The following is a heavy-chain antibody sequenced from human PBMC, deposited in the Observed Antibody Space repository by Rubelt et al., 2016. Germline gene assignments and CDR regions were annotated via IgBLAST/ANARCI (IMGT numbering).Heavy chain of an antibody. CDR3: ATSPKLEDAFDI. V-gene: IGHV4-39*01. CDR2: IYYSGTT. D-gene: IGHD3-10*01. Sequence: QLQLQESGPGLVKPSETLSLTCSVSGGSISSGTYYWGWIRQPPGKGLEWIGSIYYSGTTYYNPSLKSRVTISVDTSKNQFSRRLSSGTAADTAVYYCATSPKLEDAFDIWGQGTMVTVSS. J-gene: IGHJ3*02. CDR1: GGSISSGTYY.